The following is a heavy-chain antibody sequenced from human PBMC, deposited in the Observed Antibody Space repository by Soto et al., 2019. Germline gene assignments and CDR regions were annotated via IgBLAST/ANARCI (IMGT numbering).Heavy chain of an antibody. J-gene: IGHJ4*02. CDR1: GGSFSGYY. CDR2: INHSGST. V-gene: IGHV4-34*01. Sequence: QVQLQQWGAGLLKPSETLSLTCAVYGGSFSGYYWSWIRQPPGKGLEWIGEINHSGSTNYNPSLKSRVTISVDTSKHQFSQKLSSVTAADTAVYYCARGPRVRLHHRTPKVGIDYWGQGTLVTVSS. D-gene: IGHD2-21*01. CDR3: ARGPRVRLHHRTPKVGIDY.